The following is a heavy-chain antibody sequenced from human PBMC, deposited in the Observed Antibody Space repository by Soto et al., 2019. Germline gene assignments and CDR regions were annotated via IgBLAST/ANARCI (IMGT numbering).Heavy chain of an antibody. CDR1: GGSISSYY. CDR2: IYYSGST. Sequence: SETLSLTCTVSGGSISSYYWSWIRQPPGKGLEWIGYIYYSGSTNYNPSLKSRVTISVDTSKNQFSLKLSSVTAADTAVYYCARHIAAATTPVYYWGQGTLVTVSS. V-gene: IGHV4-59*08. CDR3: ARHIAAATTPVYY. D-gene: IGHD6-6*01. J-gene: IGHJ4*02.